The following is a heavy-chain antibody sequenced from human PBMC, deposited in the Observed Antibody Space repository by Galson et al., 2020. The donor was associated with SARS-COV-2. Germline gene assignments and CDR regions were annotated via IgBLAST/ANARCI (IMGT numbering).Heavy chain of an antibody. J-gene: IGHJ4*02. D-gene: IGHD3-22*01. V-gene: IGHV4-31*03. CDR3: ARGRITMIVVSPPFDS. CDR1: GGSISSGGYY. Sequence: SQTLSLTCTVSGGSISSGGYYWSWIRQHPGKGLEWIGYIYYSGSTYYNPSLKSRVTISVDTSKNQFSLKLSSVTAADTAVYYCARGRITMIVVSPPFDSWGQGTLVTVSS. CDR2: IYYSGST.